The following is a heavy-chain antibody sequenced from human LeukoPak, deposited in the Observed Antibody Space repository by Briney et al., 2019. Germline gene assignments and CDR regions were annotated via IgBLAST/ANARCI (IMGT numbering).Heavy chain of an antibody. Sequence: HPGGSLRLSCAASGFIFSNYWMIWVRQAPGKGLEWVANIKEDVSVNNVLDSVKGRFTISRDNAKNSLYLQMNSLRDEDTAVYYCARDDSTPYDGFDIWGQGTMVTVSS. V-gene: IGHV3-7*01. CDR1: GFIFSNYW. D-gene: IGHD2-2*01. CDR3: ARDDSTPYDGFDI. J-gene: IGHJ3*02. CDR2: IKEDVSVN.